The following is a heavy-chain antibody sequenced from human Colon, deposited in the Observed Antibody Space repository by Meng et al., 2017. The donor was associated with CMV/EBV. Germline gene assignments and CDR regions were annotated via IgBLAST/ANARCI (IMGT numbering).Heavy chain of an antibody. J-gene: IGHJ4*02. Sequence: LQQWVAGLLTPSETLSLTCGLYNGSFSGYFWTWIRQPPGKGLEWIGEIFRDGSTKYNPSLQSRVTMSVDTSKNHFSLNLRSVTAADTAVYFCARATKPNCWEVLEYWGQGTLVTVSS. V-gene: IGHV4-34*12. CDR2: IFRDGST. CDR3: ARATKPNCWEVLEY. D-gene: IGHD2-2*01. CDR1: NGSFSGYF.